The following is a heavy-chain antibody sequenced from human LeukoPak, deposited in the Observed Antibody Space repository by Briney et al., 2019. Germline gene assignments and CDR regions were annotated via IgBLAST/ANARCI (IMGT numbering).Heavy chain of an antibody. J-gene: IGHJ3*02. D-gene: IGHD3-22*01. CDR1: GFTVSSNY. V-gene: IGHV3-53*01. Sequence: PGGSLRLSCAASGFTVSSNYTSWVRQAPGKGLEWVSVIYSGGSTYYADSVKGRFTISRDNSKNTLYLQMNSLRAEDTAVYYCARPLYYYDSSGYSHDAFDIWGQGTMVTVSS. CDR3: ARPLYYYDSSGYSHDAFDI. CDR2: IYSGGST.